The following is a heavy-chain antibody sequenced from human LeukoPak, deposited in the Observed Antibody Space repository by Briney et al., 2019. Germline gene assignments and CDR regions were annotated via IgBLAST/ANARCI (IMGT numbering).Heavy chain of an antibody. V-gene: IGHV3-64*01. J-gene: IGHJ4*02. Sequence: GGSLRLSCATSGFTFSNFWMSWVRQAPGKGLEYVSVISSNGDSTYYANSVKGRFTISRDNSKNTLYLQMGSLRPDDMAVYYCARDSYDSSGYSDYWGQGTLVTVSS. CDR1: GFTFSNFW. CDR3: ARDSYDSSGYSDY. CDR2: ISSNGDST. D-gene: IGHD3-22*01.